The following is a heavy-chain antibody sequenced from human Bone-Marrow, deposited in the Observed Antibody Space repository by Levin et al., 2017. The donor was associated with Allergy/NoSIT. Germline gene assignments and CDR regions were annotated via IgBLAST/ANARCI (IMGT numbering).Heavy chain of an antibody. CDR3: ARATATPRGDAFDI. CDR2: ISSSGSTI. Sequence: GGSLRLSCAASGFTFSDYYMSWIRQAPGKGLEWVSYISSSGSTIYYADSVKGRFTISRDNAKNSLYLQMNSLRAEDTAVYYCARATATPRGDAFDIWGQGTMVTVSS. V-gene: IGHV3-11*01. D-gene: IGHD6-25*01. CDR1: GFTFSDYY. J-gene: IGHJ3*02.